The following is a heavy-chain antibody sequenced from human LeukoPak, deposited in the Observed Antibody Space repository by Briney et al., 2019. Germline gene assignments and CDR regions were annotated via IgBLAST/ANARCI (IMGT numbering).Heavy chain of an antibody. Sequence: GGSLRLSCAASGFTFDDYAMPWVRQAPGKGLEWVSGISWNSGSIGYADSVKGRFTISRDNSKDTLYLQMTSLRPEDTAIYYCAKLWGTYDPLDIWGQGTLVTVSS. D-gene: IGHD3-16*01. CDR1: GFTFDDYA. V-gene: IGHV3-9*01. CDR3: AKLWGTYDPLDI. J-gene: IGHJ3*02. CDR2: ISWNSGSI.